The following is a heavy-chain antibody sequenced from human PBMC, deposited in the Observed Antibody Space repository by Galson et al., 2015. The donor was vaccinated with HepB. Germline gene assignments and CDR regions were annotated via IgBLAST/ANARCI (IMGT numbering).Heavy chain of an antibody. CDR3: AKDALGISSTSTFHY. Sequence: SLRLSCAASGFIFSSFDMHWVRQAPGKGLEWVAVISYDGSNKLYADSVKGRFTISRDNSNNTLHLQMNSLRGEDTAEYYCAKDALGISSTSTFHYWGQGTPVTVSA. CDR1: GFIFSSFD. D-gene: IGHD3-3*02. CDR2: ISYDGSNK. J-gene: IGHJ4*02. V-gene: IGHV3-30*18.